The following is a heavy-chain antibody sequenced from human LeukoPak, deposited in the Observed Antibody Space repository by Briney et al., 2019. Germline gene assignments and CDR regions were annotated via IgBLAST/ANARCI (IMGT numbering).Heavy chain of an antibody. CDR3: ARARGYSYGSGYFDY. J-gene: IGHJ4*02. D-gene: IGHD5-18*01. CDR1: GFTVSSKY. CDR2: IYSGGST. Sequence: GGSLRLSCAASGFTVSSKYMSWVRQAPGRGLEWVSVIYSGGSTYYADSVKGRFTISRDNSKNTLYLQMNSLRAEDTAVYYCARARGYSYGSGYFDYWGQGTLVTVSS. V-gene: IGHV3-66*01.